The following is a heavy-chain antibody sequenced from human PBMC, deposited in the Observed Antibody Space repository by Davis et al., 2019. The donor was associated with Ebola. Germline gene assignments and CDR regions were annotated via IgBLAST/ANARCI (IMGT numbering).Heavy chain of an antibody. J-gene: IGHJ6*02. V-gene: IGHV1-8*01. CDR1: GYTFTNYD. CDR2: MNPTTGYT. Sequence: ASVKVSCKASGYTFTNYDIYWVRQATGRGLEWMGWMNPTTGYTDYPQKFQARVTITRDTSASTVYMELSSLSSEDTAVYYCAREGGLVRGVVITWTNGMDVWGQGTTVTVSS. CDR3: AREGGLVRGVVITWTNGMDV. D-gene: IGHD3-10*01.